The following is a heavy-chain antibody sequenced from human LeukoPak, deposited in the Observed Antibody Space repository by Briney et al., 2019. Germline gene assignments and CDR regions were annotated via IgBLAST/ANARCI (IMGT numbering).Heavy chain of an antibody. V-gene: IGHV4-39*07. J-gene: IGHJ5*02. CDR3: ARVDYGSGSYYNKNWFDP. CDR1: GGSISSSSYY. CDR2: IYYSGST. Sequence: PSETLSLTCTVSGGSISSSSYYWGWIRQPPGKGLEWIGSIYYSGSTYYNPSLKSRVTISVDTSKNQFSLKLSSVTAADTAVYYCARVDYGSGSYYNKNWFDPWGQGTLVTVSS. D-gene: IGHD3-10*01.